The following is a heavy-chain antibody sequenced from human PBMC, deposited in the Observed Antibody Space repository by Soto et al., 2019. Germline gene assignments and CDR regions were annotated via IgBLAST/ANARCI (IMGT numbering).Heavy chain of an antibody. CDR3: ARGAHPTYYDILTGYYVVAGGFDY. D-gene: IGHD3-9*01. CDR2: IYYSGST. Sequence: SETLSLTCTVSGGSISSSSYYWGWIRQPPGKGLEWIGSIYYSGSTYYNPSLKSRVTISVDTSKNQFSLKLSSVTAADTAVYYCARGAHPTYYDILTGYYVVAGGFDYWGQGTLVTVSS. CDR1: GGSISSSSYY. J-gene: IGHJ4*02. V-gene: IGHV4-39*01.